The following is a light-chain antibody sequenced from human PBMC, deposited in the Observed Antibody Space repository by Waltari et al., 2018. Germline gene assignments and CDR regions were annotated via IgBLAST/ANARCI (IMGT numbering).Light chain of an antibody. Sequence: QSVLTQAPSASGTPGRGVTVSCSGSDSNIGANSVTWYQHVPGAAPKVLICRSNQRPSGAPDRFSGSKSGTSASLAISGLRSEDEADYYCAAWDDRLDSYVFGTGTRVTVL. CDR3: AAWDDRLDSYV. J-gene: IGLJ1*01. CDR2: RSN. CDR1: DSNIGANS. V-gene: IGLV1-44*01.